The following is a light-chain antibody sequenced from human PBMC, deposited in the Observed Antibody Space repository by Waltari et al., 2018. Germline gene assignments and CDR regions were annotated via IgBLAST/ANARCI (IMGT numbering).Light chain of an antibody. J-gene: IGKJ3*01. V-gene: IGKV3-15*01. CDR1: QSVSND. CDR2: SAS. CDR3: QHYHDWPPGA. Sequence: EIVMTQSPATLSVSPGDRATLSCRASQSVSNDLAWYQQKPGQAPRLLIYSASTRAIGVPARFSGSGSGTEFTLTISGMESDDFAVYYCQHYHDWPPGAFGPGTKVD.